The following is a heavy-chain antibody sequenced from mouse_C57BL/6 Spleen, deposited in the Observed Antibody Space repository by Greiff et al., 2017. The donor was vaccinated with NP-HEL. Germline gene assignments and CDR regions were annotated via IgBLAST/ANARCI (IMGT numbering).Heavy chain of an antibody. CDR1: GYTFTDYY. V-gene: IGHV1-19*01. Sequence: EVQLQQSGPVLVKPGASVKTSCKASGYTFTDYYMNWVKQSHGKSLEWIGVINPYNGGTSYNQKFKGKATLTVDKSSSTAYMELNSLTSEDSAVYYCAMIITTVVATSMDYWGQGTSVTVSS. J-gene: IGHJ4*01. D-gene: IGHD1-1*01. CDR3: AMIITTVVATSMDY. CDR2: INPYNGGT.